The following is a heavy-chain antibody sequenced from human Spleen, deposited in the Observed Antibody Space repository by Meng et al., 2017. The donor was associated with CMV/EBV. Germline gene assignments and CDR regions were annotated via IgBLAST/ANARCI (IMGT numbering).Heavy chain of an antibody. CDR2: ISYDGSNK. J-gene: IGHJ4*02. Sequence: GESLKISCAASGFTFSSYAMHWVRQAPGKGLEWVVLISYDGSNKYYADSVKGRFTISRDNSKNTLYLQMNSLRAEDTAVYYCARGIGSYWVFDYWGQGTLVTVSS. CDR3: ARGIGSYWVFDY. D-gene: IGHD1-26*01. CDR1: GFTFSSYA. V-gene: IGHV3-30*14.